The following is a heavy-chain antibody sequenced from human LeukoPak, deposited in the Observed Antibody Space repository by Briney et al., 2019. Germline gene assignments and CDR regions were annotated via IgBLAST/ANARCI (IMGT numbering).Heavy chain of an antibody. CDR2: FDPEDGET. J-gene: IGHJ3*02. CDR1: GGTFSSYA. V-gene: IGHV1-24*01. Sequence: GASVKVSCKASGGTFSSYAISWVRQAPGKGLEWMGGFDPEDGETIYAQKFQGRVTMTEDTSTDTAYMELSSLRSEDTAVYYCATAVVTRYDILTGYSPGGNNDAFDIWGQGTMVTVSS. D-gene: IGHD3-9*01. CDR3: ATAVVTRYDILTGYSPGGNNDAFDI.